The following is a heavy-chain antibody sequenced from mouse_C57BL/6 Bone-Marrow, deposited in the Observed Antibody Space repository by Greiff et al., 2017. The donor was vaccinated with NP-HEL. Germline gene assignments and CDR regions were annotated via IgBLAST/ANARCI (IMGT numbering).Heavy chain of an antibody. V-gene: IGHV1-7*01. CDR3: ARGDLLWFAY. J-gene: IGHJ3*01. D-gene: IGHD2-1*01. CDR2: INPSSGYA. Sequence: QVQLQQSGAELAKPGASVKLSCKASGYTFTSYWMHWVKQRPGQGLEWIGYINPSSGYAKYNQKFKDKATLTADESSSTAYMQLSSLTYEDSAVYYCARGDLLWFAYWGQGTLVTVSA. CDR1: GYTFTSYW.